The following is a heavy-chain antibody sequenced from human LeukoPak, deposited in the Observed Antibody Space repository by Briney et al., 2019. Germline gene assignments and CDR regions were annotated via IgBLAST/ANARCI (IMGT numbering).Heavy chain of an antibody. V-gene: IGHV4-4*02. CDR1: GFTFSSYW. D-gene: IGHD4-11*01. J-gene: IGHJ5*02. Sequence: GSLRLSCAASGFTFSSYWMSWVRQPPGKGLEWIGQIHNVGFTKYNPSLKSRVTISVDKSKNHFSLKLNSVTAADTALYYCASETDYSHPNWFDPWGQGILVTVSS. CDR3: ASETDYSHPNWFDP. CDR2: IHNVGFT.